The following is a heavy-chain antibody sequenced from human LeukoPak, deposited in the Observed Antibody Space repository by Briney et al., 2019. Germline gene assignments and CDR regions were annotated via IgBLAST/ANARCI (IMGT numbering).Heavy chain of an antibody. CDR1: GASISGHY. CDR3: ARDRISINALDM. V-gene: IGHV4-59*11. CDR2: ISHIGST. D-gene: IGHD1-14*01. Sequence: SETLSLTCTVSGASISGHYLTWIRQSPGKGLEWIGYISHIGSTNYNPSLKSRVTISVDTSKNQFSLKLTSVTAADTAVYYCARDRISINALDMWGQGTMVTVSS. J-gene: IGHJ3*02.